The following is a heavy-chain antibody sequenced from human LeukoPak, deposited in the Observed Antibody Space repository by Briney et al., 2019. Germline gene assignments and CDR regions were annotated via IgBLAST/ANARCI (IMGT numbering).Heavy chain of an antibody. D-gene: IGHD3-22*01. Sequence: SETLSLTCAVYGGSFSDYYWSWIRQPPGKGLEWIGEINHSGSTNYNPSLKSRVTISVDTSKNQFSLKLSSVTAADTAVYYCASGGEKNYSDSRGYSTQFDDWGQGTLVTVSS. CDR1: GGSFSDYY. J-gene: IGHJ4*02. V-gene: IGHV4-34*01. CDR2: INHSGST. CDR3: ASGGEKNYSDSRGYSTQFDD.